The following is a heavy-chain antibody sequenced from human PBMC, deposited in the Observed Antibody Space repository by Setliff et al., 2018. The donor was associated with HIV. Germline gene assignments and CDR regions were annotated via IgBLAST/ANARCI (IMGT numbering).Heavy chain of an antibody. J-gene: IGHJ4*02. Sequence: GGSLRLSCAASGFSFSSYWMYWVRQAPGKGLVWVSRINSDGNTISYADSVKGRFTISRDNAKNTLYLQMNSLRAEDTAVYYCATGYFYDSSGYKHWGQGTLVTVSS. CDR1: GFSFSSYW. V-gene: IGHV3-74*01. D-gene: IGHD3-22*01. CDR3: ATGYFYDSSGYKH. CDR2: INSDGNTI.